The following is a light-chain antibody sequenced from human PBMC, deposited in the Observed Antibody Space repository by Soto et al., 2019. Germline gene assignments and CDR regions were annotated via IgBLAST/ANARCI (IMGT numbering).Light chain of an antibody. Sequence: EVVMTQSPATLSVSPGERATLSCRASQSIGSNLAWHQQKPGQAPRLLVYGASTRATGIPARFSGSGSGTEFTLTITSLQSEDFAVYYCQHYNDWPPWTFGQGTKVE. V-gene: IGKV3-15*01. J-gene: IGKJ1*01. CDR2: GAS. CDR1: QSIGSN. CDR3: QHYNDWPPWT.